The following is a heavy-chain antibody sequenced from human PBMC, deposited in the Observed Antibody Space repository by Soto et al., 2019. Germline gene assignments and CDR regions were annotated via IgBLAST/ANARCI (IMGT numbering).Heavy chain of an antibody. CDR2: IYKSGTT. D-gene: IGHD2-15*01. Sequence: SETLSLTCTVSGGSISRVGYYWNWIRKHPVQALEWIGYIYKSGTTYYNPSLKSRVTISVDTSKSQFSLNVTSVTASDTAVYFCARGRYCLTGSCFPNWFDPWGQGALVTVS. V-gene: IGHV4-30-4*08. CDR3: ARGRYCLTGSCFPNWFDP. J-gene: IGHJ5*02. CDR1: GGSISRVGYY.